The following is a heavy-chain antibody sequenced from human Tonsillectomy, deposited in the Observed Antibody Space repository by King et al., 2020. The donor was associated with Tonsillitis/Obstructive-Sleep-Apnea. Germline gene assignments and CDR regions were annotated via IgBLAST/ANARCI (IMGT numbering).Heavy chain of an antibody. CDR2: IKQDGSEK. Sequence: QLVQSGGGLVQPGGSLRLSCAASGFTFSNYWMSWIRQAPGKGLEWVAKIKQDGSEKYYVDAVKGRFTISRDNAKNSLYVQMNSLRAEDTAVYYCARVSASACDIWGQGTMVTVSS. V-gene: IGHV3-7*02. CDR1: GFTFSNYW. J-gene: IGHJ3*02. CDR3: ARVSASACDI.